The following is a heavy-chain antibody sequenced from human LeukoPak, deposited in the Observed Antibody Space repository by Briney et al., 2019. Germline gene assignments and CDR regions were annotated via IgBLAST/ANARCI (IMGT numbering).Heavy chain of an antibody. V-gene: IGHV1-2*02. CDR3: ARVLGDPIVVVPAAIGVSNWFDP. Sequence: GASVKVSCKASGYTFTGYYMHWVRQAPGQGLEWMGWINPNSGGTNYAQKFQGRVTMTRDTSISTAYMELSRLRSDDTAVYYCARVLGDPIVVVPAAIGVSNWFDPWGQGTLVTVSS. CDR2: INPNSGGT. J-gene: IGHJ5*02. CDR1: GYTFTGYY. D-gene: IGHD2-2*02.